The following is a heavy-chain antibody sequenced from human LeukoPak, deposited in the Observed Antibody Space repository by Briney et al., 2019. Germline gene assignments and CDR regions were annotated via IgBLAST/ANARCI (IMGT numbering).Heavy chain of an antibody. CDR3: ARGRLNYNSGGYYDNPHLDY. CDR1: GYSFTSHY. D-gene: IGHD3-22*01. CDR2: INPSGSST. V-gene: IGHV1-46*01. J-gene: IGHJ4*02. Sequence: GASVKVSCKASGYSFTSHYMHWVRQAPGQGLEWLGLINPSGSSTLYAQKLQGRVTMTTDTSPSTAYMELRSLRSDDTAVYYCARGRLNYNSGGYYDNPHLDYWGQGTLVTVSS.